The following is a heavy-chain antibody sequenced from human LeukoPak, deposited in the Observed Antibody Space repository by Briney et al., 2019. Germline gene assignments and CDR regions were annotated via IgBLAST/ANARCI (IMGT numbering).Heavy chain of an antibody. V-gene: IGHV4-39*02. Sequence: PSETLSLTCTVSGGSISSSSYYWGWIRQPPGKGLEWIGSIYYSGSTYYNPSLKSRVTISVDTSKSQFSLKLSSVTAADTAVYYCARDRWELLGYYYMDVWGKGTTVTVSS. CDR3: ARDRWELLGYYYMDV. J-gene: IGHJ6*03. CDR1: GGSISSSSYY. D-gene: IGHD1-26*01. CDR2: IYYSGST.